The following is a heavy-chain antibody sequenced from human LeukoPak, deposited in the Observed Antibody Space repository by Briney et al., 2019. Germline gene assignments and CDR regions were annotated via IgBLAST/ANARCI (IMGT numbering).Heavy chain of an antibody. CDR2: IGSDGDKK. CDR3: AKDGYCSGGACYAWHFDS. J-gene: IGHJ4*02. CDR1: GFSFSHFD. V-gene: IGHV3-30*02. D-gene: IGHD2-15*01. Sequence: PGGSLRLSCAASGFSFSHFDMHWVRQAPGKGLEWVAFIGSDGDKKYFADSLKGRLTISRDNSKNMLFLQVSSLRTEDTAVYYCAKDGYCSGGACYAWHFDSWGLGTLVTVSS.